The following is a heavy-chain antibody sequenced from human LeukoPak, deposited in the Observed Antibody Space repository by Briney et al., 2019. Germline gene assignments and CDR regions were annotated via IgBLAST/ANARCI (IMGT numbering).Heavy chain of an antibody. J-gene: IGHJ4*02. V-gene: IGHV4-59*08. CDR2: IYYSGST. CDR1: GGSISSYY. CDR3: ARQRGITMVRGVIRVFDY. D-gene: IGHD3-10*01. Sequence: SETLSLTCTVSGGSISSYYWSWIRQPPGKGLEWIGYIYYSGSTNYNPSLKSRVTISVDTSKNQFSLKLSSVTAADTAVYYCARQRGITMVRGVIRVFDYWGQGTLVTVSS.